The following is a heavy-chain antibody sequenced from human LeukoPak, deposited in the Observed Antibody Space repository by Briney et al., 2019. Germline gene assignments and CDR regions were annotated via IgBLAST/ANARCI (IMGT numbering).Heavy chain of an antibody. D-gene: IGHD6-19*01. CDR1: GYTFTSYD. CDR3: ARSVRSSGWTRYYYYYGMDV. V-gene: IGHV1-8*01. J-gene: IGHJ6*02. Sequence: ASVKVSCKASGYTFTSYDINWVRQATGQGLEWMGWMNPNSGNTGYAQKFQGRVTMTRNTSISTAYMELSSLRSEDTAVYYCARSVRSSGWTRYYYYYGMDVWGQGTTVTVSS. CDR2: MNPNSGNT.